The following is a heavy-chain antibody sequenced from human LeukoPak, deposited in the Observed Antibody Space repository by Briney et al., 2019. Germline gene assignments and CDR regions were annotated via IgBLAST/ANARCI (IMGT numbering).Heavy chain of an antibody. CDR2: IYSGGST. CDR3: ARTGLDGSLSFDY. CDR1: GFTVSSNY. Sequence: GGTLRLSCAASGFTVSSNYMSWVRQAPGKGLEWVSVIYSGGSTYYADSVKGRFTISRDNSKNTLYLQMNSLRAEDTAVYYCARTGLDGSLSFDYWGQGTLVTVSS. J-gene: IGHJ4*02. D-gene: IGHD3/OR15-3a*01. V-gene: IGHV3-53*01.